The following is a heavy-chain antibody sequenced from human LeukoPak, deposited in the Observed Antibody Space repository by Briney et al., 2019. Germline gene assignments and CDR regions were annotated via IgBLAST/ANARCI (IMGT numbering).Heavy chain of an antibody. Sequence: PPETLSLTCAVYGGSFSGYYWTWIRQSPGKGLEWIGEINHGVGTNYNPSLKSRVTIAEDTSKNQFSLKLTSVTAADTAVYYCARGTQFYYYYSYMDVWGKGTTVTVSS. J-gene: IGHJ6*03. CDR1: GGSFSGYY. CDR2: INHGVGT. V-gene: IGHV4-34*01. CDR3: ARGTQFYYYYSYMDV.